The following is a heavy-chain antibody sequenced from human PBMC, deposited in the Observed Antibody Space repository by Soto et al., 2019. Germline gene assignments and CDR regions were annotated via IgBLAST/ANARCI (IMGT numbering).Heavy chain of an antibody. CDR2: INPSGGST. J-gene: IGHJ6*03. CDR1: GYTFTSYY. CDR3: ARDLSVAARPGNMDV. Sequence: GASVKVSCKASGYTFTSYYMHWVRQAPGQGLEWMGIINPSGGSTSYAQKFQGRVTMTRDTSTSTVYMELSSLRSEDTAVYYCARDLSVAARPGNMDVWGKGTTVTVSS. V-gene: IGHV1-46*03. D-gene: IGHD6-6*01.